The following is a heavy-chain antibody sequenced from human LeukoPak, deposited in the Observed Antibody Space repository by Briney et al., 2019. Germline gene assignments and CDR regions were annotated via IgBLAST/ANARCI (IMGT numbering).Heavy chain of an antibody. CDR1: GASISRYY. V-gene: IGHV4-59*01. CDR3: ARGGYDSSGYLYYFDY. D-gene: IGHD3-22*01. J-gene: IGHJ4*02. Sequence: PSETLSLTCTVSGASISRYYWSWIRQPPGKGLEWVGYIYYSGSSNYKPSLKSRVTISLDTSKNQSSLNLSSVPAADAAVYYCARGGYDSSGYLYYFDYWGQGTLVTVSS. CDR2: IYYSGSS.